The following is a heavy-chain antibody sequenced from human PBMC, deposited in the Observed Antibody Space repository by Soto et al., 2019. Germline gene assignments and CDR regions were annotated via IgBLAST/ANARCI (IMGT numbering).Heavy chain of an antibody. Sequence: PGGSLRLSCAASGFGVRSSYMSWVRQPPGKGLEWLSVIYSGGTAKYADSVKGRFTISRDKTKNTLYLQMNNLGAEDTAVYYCAREDDRLNGWFDPWGQGTPVTVSS. CDR1: GFGVRSSY. D-gene: IGHD3-9*01. CDR3: AREDDRLNGWFDP. CDR2: IYSGGTA. V-gene: IGHV3-53*01. J-gene: IGHJ5*02.